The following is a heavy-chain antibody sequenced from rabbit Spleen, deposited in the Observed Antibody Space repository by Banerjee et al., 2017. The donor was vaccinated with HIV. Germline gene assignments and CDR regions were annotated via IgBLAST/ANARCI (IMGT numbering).Heavy chain of an antibody. CDR3: ARDAGSRDYIDGVFSL. J-gene: IGHJ4*01. Sequence: QEQLEESGGGLVQPEGSLTLTCKASGFSFSSATIGWVRQAPGKGLEWIGSINTGSTYTWYASWAKGRFTISKTSSTTVTLQMTSLSAADMATYFCARDAGSRDYIDGVFSLWGPGTLVTVS. V-gene: IGHV1S45*01. D-gene: IGHD8-1*01. CDR1: GFSFSSAT. CDR2: INTGSTYT.